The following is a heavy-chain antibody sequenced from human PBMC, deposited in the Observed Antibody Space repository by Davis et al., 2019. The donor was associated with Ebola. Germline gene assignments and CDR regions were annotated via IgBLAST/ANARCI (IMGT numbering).Heavy chain of an antibody. CDR3: ARDSPYCTCGICYDVFDY. CDR2: VYTSGRT. Sequence: SETLSLTCAVSGGSISVYHWSWIRQSPGKGLEWIGYVYTSGRTSYNPSLASRVTMSVDTSKNQFSLRLTSVTAADTAVYFCARDSPYCTCGICYDVFDYWGQGSLVTVSS. CDR1: GGSISVYH. V-gene: IGHV4-59*01. D-gene: IGHD2-8*02. J-gene: IGHJ4*02.